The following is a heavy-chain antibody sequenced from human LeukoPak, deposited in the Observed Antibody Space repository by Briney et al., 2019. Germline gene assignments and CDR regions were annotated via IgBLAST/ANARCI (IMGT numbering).Heavy chain of an antibody. CDR3: AKEGPRGPDTTYLYYYYGMDV. Sequence: PGGSLRLSCAASGFTFSSYAMSWVRQAPGKGLEWVSAISGSGGSTYYADSVKGRFTISRDDSKNTLYLQMNSLRAEDTAVYYCAKEGPRGPDTTYLYYYYGMDVWGQGTTVTVSS. CDR1: GFTFSSYA. D-gene: IGHD1-14*01. J-gene: IGHJ6*02. CDR2: ISGSGGST. V-gene: IGHV3-23*01.